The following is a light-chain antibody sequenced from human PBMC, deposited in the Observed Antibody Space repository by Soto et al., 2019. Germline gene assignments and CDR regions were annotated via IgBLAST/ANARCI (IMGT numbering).Light chain of an antibody. V-gene: IGKV3-15*01. J-gene: IGKJ1*01. Sequence: VRTQSPATLSVSPGERATLSCWASETVATNLAWYQQKPGQAPRLLISGASTRAAGISDRFRGSGSGTEFTLTISSLRSEDSAIYYCQQSFEWPPMTFGQGTKVEI. CDR3: QQSFEWPPMT. CDR2: GAS. CDR1: ETVATN.